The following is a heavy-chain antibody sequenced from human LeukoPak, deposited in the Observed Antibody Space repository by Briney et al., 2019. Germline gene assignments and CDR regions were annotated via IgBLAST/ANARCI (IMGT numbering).Heavy chain of an antibody. CDR3: ASGYSGYDSTAFDY. CDR2: IYYGGST. J-gene: IGHJ4*02. D-gene: IGHD5-12*01. CDR1: GGSISSSSYY. V-gene: IGHV4-39*01. Sequence: SETLSLTCTVSGGSISSSSYYWGWIRQPPGKGLEWIGSIYYGGSTYYNPSLKSRVTISVDTSKNQFSLKLSSVTAADTAVYYCASGYSGYDSTAFDYWGQGTLVTVSS.